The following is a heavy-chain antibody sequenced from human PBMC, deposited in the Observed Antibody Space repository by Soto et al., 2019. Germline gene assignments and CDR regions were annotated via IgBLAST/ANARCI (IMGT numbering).Heavy chain of an antibody. CDR2: MYNSGST. Sequence: QVQLQASGPGLVKPSETLSLTCSVSGGPISRYYWCWIRQPPGKGLEWIGYMYNSGSTNYNPALKSRVTIAVDTSKKQLSLKLSSVTAADTAVYYCARVYCTSSRCYGSGRDYGMDVWGQGTTVSVSS. J-gene: IGHJ6*02. D-gene: IGHD2-2*01. V-gene: IGHV4-59*01. CDR1: GGPISRYY. CDR3: ARVYCTSSRCYGSGRDYGMDV.